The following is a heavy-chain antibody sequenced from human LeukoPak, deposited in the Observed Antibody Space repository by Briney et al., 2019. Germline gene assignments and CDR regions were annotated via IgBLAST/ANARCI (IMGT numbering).Heavy chain of an antibody. CDR3: ARDRSYSGSYFDY. CDR2: IYYSGST. Sequence: PSETLSLTCTVSGGSISSSSYYWGWIRQPPGKGLEWIGSIYYSGSTYYNPSLKSRVTISVDTSKNQFSLKLSPVTAADTAVYYCARDRSYSGSYFDYWGQGTLVTVSS. CDR1: GGSISSSSYY. V-gene: IGHV4-39*07. D-gene: IGHD1-26*01. J-gene: IGHJ4*02.